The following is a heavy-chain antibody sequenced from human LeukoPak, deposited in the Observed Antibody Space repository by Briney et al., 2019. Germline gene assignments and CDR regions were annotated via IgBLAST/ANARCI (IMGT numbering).Heavy chain of an antibody. D-gene: IGHD2-21*01. CDR2: LSDNGGSP. CDR1: GFTFSNYA. V-gene: IGHV3-23*01. CDR3: AKDPETYSSRWFDS. J-gene: IGHJ5*01. Sequence: PGGSLRLSCAASGFTFSNYAMSWVRQAPGKGLEWVSGLSDNGGSPYYADSVKGRFTISRDNSKNTLYLHMNSLRVEDTAVYYCAKDPETYSSRWFDSWGQGTPVTVSS.